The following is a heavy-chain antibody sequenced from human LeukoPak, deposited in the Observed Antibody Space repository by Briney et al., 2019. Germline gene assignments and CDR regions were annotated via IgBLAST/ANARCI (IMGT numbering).Heavy chain of an antibody. J-gene: IGHJ4*02. CDR1: GGTFSSYA. CDR3: ARTDDPQLAYFDY. D-gene: IGHD3-10*01. Sequence: SVKVSCKASGGTFSSYAISWVRQAPGQGLEWMGGIIPIFGTANYAQKFQDRVTITTDESTSTAYMELSSLRSEDTAVYYCARTDDPQLAYFDYWGQGTLVTVSS. CDR2: IIPIFGTA. V-gene: IGHV1-69*05.